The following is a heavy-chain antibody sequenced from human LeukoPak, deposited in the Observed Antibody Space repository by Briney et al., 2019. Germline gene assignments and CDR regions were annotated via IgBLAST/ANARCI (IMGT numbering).Heavy chain of an antibody. J-gene: IGHJ4*02. CDR3: AKGRKDFDTNLGPFDS. D-gene: IGHD3-9*01. Sequence: SETLSLTCTVSGDSISSGRSYWTWIRQPAGKGLEWIGRIYTSGSTNYHPSLKSRATISKDTSKTQFSLKVTSVTTADTAVYYCAKGRKDFDTNLGPFDSWGQGILVTVSS. CDR2: IYTSGST. V-gene: IGHV4-61*02. CDR1: GDSISSGRSY.